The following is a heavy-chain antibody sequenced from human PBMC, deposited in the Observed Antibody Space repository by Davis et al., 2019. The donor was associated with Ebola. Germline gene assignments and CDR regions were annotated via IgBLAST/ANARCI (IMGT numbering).Heavy chain of an antibody. CDR2: ISSNGGAT. Sequence: GESLKISCAASTFTFSNYDMTWVRQAPGKGLDWVSRISSNGGATYYADSLEGRFTVSRDNAKNSLYLQMNSLRADDTAVYYCAKEADVTRLFDSWGQGTLVSVSS. J-gene: IGHJ4*02. CDR1: TFTFSNYD. D-gene: IGHD2-2*01. V-gene: IGHV3-21*01. CDR3: AKEADVTRLFDS.